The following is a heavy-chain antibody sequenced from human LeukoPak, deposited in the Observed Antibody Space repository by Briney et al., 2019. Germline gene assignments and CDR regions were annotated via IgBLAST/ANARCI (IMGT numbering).Heavy chain of an antibody. D-gene: IGHD2-15*01. Sequence: GASVKVSCKASGYTVTSYYMHWVRQAPGRGLEWMGIINPSGGSTSYAQKFQGRVTMTRDTSTSTVYMELSSLRSEDTAVYYCARSTGSPDAFDIWGQGTMVTVSS. CDR3: ARSTGSPDAFDI. CDR1: GYTVTSYY. J-gene: IGHJ3*02. V-gene: IGHV1-46*01. CDR2: INPSGGST.